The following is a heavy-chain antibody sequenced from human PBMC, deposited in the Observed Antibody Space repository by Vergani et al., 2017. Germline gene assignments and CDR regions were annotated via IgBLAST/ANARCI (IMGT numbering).Heavy chain of an antibody. D-gene: IGHD2-21*01. Sequence: VQLVESGGGVVQPGRSLRLSCAASGFAFNYYGMHWVRQAPGKGLEWVGRIKSTFDRGQTDYAAAVEGRFTISRDDSKNTLFLQMNGLKTEDIGVYYCTTDPRYCGDGSCCWLRGHHYYGMDVWGQGTTVTVSS. V-gene: IGHV3-15*07. CDR2: IKSTFDRGQT. CDR3: TTDPRYCGDGSCCWLRGHHYYGMDV. J-gene: IGHJ6*02. CDR1: GFAFNYYG.